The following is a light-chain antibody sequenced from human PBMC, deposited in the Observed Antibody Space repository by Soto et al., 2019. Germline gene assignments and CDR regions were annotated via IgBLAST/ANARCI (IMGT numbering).Light chain of an antibody. J-gene: IGKJ2*02. CDR3: MQALQTPRT. Sequence: EIVLTQSPGTLSLSPGERATLSCWTSQSIGSSYLGWYQQKPGQAPRLVIFGTSSRATGIPDRFSGSGSGTDFTLKISRVEAEDVGVYYCMQALQTPRTFGQGTKLEIK. CDR2: GTS. V-gene: IGKV3-20*01. CDR1: QSIGSSY.